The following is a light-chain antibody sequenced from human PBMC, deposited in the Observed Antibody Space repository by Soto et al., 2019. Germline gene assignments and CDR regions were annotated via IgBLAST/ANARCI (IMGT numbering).Light chain of an antibody. J-gene: IGKJ1*01. Sequence: DIQMTQSPSALSGSVGDRVTITCRASQTISSWLAWYQQKPGKAPKLLIHKASSLESGVPSRFSGSGSGTEFTLTISSLQPDDFATYYCQQYNSYSKTFGQGTKVDIK. V-gene: IGKV1-5*03. CDR3: QQYNSYSKT. CDR2: KAS. CDR1: QTISSW.